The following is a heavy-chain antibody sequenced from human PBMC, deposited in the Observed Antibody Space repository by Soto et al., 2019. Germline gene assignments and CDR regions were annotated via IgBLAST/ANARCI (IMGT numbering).Heavy chain of an antibody. V-gene: IGHV1-8*01. D-gene: IGHD1-20*01. J-gene: IGHJ6*02. CDR1: GHTFTSYD. Sequence: ASVKVSCKASGHTFTSYDIHWVRQATGQGLEWVGWMNPNSGYTNYAQKLQGRVAMTRDNSKTTAYMELSSLRSEDTAVYYCVRYKEYYSGMDVWGQGTTVTVSS. CDR3: VRYKEYYSGMDV. CDR2: MNPNSGYT.